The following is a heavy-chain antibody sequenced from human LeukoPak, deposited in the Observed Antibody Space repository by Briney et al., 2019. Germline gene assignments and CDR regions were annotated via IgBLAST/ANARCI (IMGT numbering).Heavy chain of an antibody. V-gene: IGHV4-31*03. J-gene: IGHJ3*02. Sequence: ASETLSLTCTVSGGSISSGGYYWSWIRQHPGKGLEWIGYIYYSRSTYYNPSLKSRVTISVDTSKNQFSLKLSSVTAADTAVYYCARDNSGKYGGNSRAFDIWGQGTMVTVSS. CDR1: GGSISSGGYY. D-gene: IGHD2-21*02. CDR3: ARDNSGKYGGNSRAFDI. CDR2: IYYSRST.